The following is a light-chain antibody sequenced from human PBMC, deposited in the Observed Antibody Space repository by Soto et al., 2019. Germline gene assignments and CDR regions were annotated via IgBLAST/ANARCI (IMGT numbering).Light chain of an antibody. Sequence: DIQMTQSPSSLASSVGDRGTITCRASQGISKDLAWYQQKPGKVPKLLIYAASTLQSWVPSRFSGSGSGTDFTLTISSLQPEHVSTYYFQKYNRAPPGLPFGPGTKVDIK. CDR3: QKYNRAPPGLP. CDR2: AAS. J-gene: IGKJ3*01. V-gene: IGKV1-27*01. CDR1: QGISKD.